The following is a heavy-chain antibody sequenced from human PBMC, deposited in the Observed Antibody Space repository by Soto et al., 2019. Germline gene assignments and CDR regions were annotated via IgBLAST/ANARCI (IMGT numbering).Heavy chain of an antibody. Sequence: GGSLRLSCAASGFTFSSYEMNWVRQAPGKGLEWVSYISSSGSTIYYADSVKGRFTISRDNAKNSLYLQMNSLRAEDTAVYYCARERGGYSNSPDFDYWGQGTLVTVSS. CDR1: GFTFSSYE. CDR2: ISSSGSTI. D-gene: IGHD6-6*01. J-gene: IGHJ4*02. CDR3: ARERGGYSNSPDFDY. V-gene: IGHV3-48*03.